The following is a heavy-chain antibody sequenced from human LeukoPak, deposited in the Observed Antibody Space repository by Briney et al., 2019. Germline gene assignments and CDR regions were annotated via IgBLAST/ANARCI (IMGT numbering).Heavy chain of an antibody. V-gene: IGHV3-7*01. Sequence: GGSLRLSCAASGFTFSSYWMSWVRQAPGKGLEWVANIKQDGSEKYYVDSVKGRFTISRDNAKNTLYLQMNSLRAEDTAVYYCARWDVGGWLPQPEAFDIWGQGTMVTVSS. CDR3: ARWDVGGWLPQPEAFDI. CDR2: IKQDGSEK. J-gene: IGHJ3*02. CDR1: GFTFSSYW. D-gene: IGHD5-12*01.